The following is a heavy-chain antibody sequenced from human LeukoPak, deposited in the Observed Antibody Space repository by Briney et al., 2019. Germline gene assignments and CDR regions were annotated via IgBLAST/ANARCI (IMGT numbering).Heavy chain of an antibody. CDR2: IYYSGST. V-gene: IGHV4-39*07. CDR1: GGSISSSSYY. CDR3: ARDGVAVAGATKNVIPFDY. J-gene: IGHJ4*02. Sequence: SETLSLTCTVSGGSISSSSYYWGWIRQPPGKGLEWIGSIYYSGSTYYNPSLKSRVTISVDTSKNQFSLKLSSVTAADTAVYYCARDGVAVAGATKNVIPFDYWGQGTLVTVSS. D-gene: IGHD6-19*01.